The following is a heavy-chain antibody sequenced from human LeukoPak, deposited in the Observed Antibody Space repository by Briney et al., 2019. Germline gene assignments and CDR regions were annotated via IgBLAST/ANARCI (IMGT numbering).Heavy chain of an antibody. CDR1: GFTLSSFA. CDR3: ARKATGWFDP. D-gene: IGHD5-12*01. V-gene: IGHV3-64*01. J-gene: IGHJ5*02. Sequence: PGGSLRLSCAASGFTLSSFAMHWVRQPPGKGLEYVSAISSNGGSTYYANSVKGIFTISRDNSKNTLYLQMGSLRAEDMAVYYCARKATGWFDPWGQGTLVTVSS. CDR2: ISSNGGST.